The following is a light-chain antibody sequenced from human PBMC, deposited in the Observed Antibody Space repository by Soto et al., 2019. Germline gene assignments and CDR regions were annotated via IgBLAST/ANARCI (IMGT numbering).Light chain of an antibody. V-gene: IGKV1-5*01. CDR3: QQYNSYSGPLT. Sequence: DIQMTQSPSTLSASVGDRVTITCRASQSISSWLAWYQQKPGKAPKLLIYDASSLESGVPSRFSGSGSGTELTLTISSLQPDDFATYYCQQYNSYSGPLTFGGGTKVEIK. CDR2: DAS. CDR1: QSISSW. J-gene: IGKJ4*01.